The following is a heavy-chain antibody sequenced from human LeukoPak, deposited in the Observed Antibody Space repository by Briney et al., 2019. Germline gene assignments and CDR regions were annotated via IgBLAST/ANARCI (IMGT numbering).Heavy chain of an antibody. V-gene: IGHV4-4*02. CDR1: GGSISSSNW. CDR2: IYHSGST. D-gene: IGHD6-13*01. J-gene: IGHJ4*02. Sequence: PSETLSLTCAVSGGSISSSNWWSWVRQPPGKGLEWIGEIYHSGSTNYNPSLKSRVTISVDTSKNQFSQKLSSVTAADTAVYYCARLRAAAAGLWGQGTLVTVSS. CDR3: ARLRAAAAGL.